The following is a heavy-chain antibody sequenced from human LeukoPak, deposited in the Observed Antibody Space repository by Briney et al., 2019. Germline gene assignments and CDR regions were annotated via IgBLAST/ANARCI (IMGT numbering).Heavy chain of an antibody. V-gene: IGHV3-7*03. Sequence: GGSLRLSCAASGFTFSSYWMSWVRQAPGKGLEWVANIKQDGSEKYYVDSVKGRFTISRDNAKNSLYLQMNSLKTEDTAVYYCTTYGVVVTAIRDYWGQGTLVTVSS. CDR3: TTYGVVVTAIRDY. J-gene: IGHJ4*02. CDR2: IKQDGSEK. CDR1: GFTFSSYW. D-gene: IGHD2-21*02.